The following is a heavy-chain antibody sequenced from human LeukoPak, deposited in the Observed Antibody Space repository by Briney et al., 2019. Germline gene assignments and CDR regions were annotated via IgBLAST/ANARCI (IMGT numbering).Heavy chain of an antibody. Sequence: SQTLSLTCTVSGGSISSGGYYWSWIRQHPGKGLEWIGSIYYSGSTYYNPSLKSRVTISVDTSKNQFSLKLSSVTAADTAVYYCAGTQWQDDRNWFDPWGQGTLVTVSS. D-gene: IGHD6-19*01. CDR1: GGSISSGGYY. J-gene: IGHJ5*02. CDR3: AGTQWQDDRNWFDP. CDR2: IYYSGST. V-gene: IGHV4-39*01.